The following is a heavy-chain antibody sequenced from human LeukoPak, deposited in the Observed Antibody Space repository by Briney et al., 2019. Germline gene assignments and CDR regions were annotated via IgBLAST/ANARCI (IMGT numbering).Heavy chain of an antibody. CDR1: GFTFSSYW. CDR3: ARILTGYSYGYLYYYYGMDV. Sequence: PGGSLRLSCAASGFTFSSYWMSWVRRAPGKGLEWVANIKQDGSEKYYVDSVKGRFTISRDNAKNSLYLQMNSLRAEDTAVYYCARILTGYSYGYLYYYYGMDVWGQGTTVTVSS. D-gene: IGHD5-18*01. CDR2: IKQDGSEK. J-gene: IGHJ6*02. V-gene: IGHV3-7*01.